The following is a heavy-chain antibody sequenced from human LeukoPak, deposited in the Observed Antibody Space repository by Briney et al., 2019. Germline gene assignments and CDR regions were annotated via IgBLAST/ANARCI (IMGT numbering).Heavy chain of an antibody. CDR2: ISSSSSYI. J-gene: IGHJ4*02. CDR1: GFTLSSYS. CDR3: ASDYGSGSTTDY. V-gene: IGHV3-21*01. Sequence: GGSLRLSCAASGFTLSSYSMNWVRQAPGRGLEWVSSISSSSSYIYYADSVKGRFTISRDNAKNSLYLQMNSLRAEDTAVYYCASDYGSGSTTDYWGQGTLVTVSS. D-gene: IGHD3-10*01.